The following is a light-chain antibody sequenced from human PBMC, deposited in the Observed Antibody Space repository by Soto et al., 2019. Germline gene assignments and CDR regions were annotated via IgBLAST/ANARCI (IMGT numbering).Light chain of an antibody. J-gene: IGKJ4*01. CDR2: DAS. CDR1: QSVSSY. Sequence: EIVLTQSPVTLSLSPGERATLSCRASQSVSSYLAWYQQKPGQAPRLLIYDASNRATGIPARFSGSGSGTDCTLTISSLEPEDFAVYYCQQRSSWPSTFGGGTKVEIK. V-gene: IGKV3-11*01. CDR3: QQRSSWPST.